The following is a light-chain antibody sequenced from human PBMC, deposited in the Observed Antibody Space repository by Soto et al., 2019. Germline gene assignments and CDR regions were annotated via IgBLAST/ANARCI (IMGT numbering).Light chain of an antibody. CDR2: GAS. Sequence: EIVLTQSPGTLSLSPGEGATLSCRAGQSVSSSYLAWYQQIPGQAPRLLIYGASTRATGIPDRFSGSGSGTDFTLTISRLEPEDFAVYYCQQYGSSPPWTFGQGTKVDIK. V-gene: IGKV3-20*01. CDR1: QSVSSSY. CDR3: QQYGSSPPWT. J-gene: IGKJ1*01.